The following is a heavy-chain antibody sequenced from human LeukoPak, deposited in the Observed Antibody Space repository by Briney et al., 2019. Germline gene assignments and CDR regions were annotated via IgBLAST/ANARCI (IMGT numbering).Heavy chain of an antibody. D-gene: IGHD3-22*01. CDR1: GFTFSSYA. J-gene: IGHJ6*02. CDR2: ISGSGGST. V-gene: IGHV3-23*01. Sequence: YPGGSLRLSCAASGFTFSSYAMSWVRQAPGKGLEWVSAISGSGGSTYYADSVKGRFTISRDNSKNTLYLQMNSLRAEDTAVYYCAKGTRGGSSGYYYRPFYYYGMDVWGQGTTVTVSS. CDR3: AKGTRGGSSGYYYRPFYYYGMDV.